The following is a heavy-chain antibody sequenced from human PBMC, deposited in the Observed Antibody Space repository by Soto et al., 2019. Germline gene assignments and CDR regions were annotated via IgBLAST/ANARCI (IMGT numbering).Heavy chain of an antibody. Sequence: PGGSLRLSCAASGFTFSSYSMNRVRQAPGKGLEWVSSISSSSSYIYYADSVKGRFTISRDNAKNSLYLQMNSLRAEDTAVYYCARVRGGAAFDIWGQGTMVTVSS. CDR3: ARVRGGAAFDI. CDR2: ISSSSSYI. J-gene: IGHJ3*02. D-gene: IGHD3-16*01. V-gene: IGHV3-21*01. CDR1: GFTFSSYS.